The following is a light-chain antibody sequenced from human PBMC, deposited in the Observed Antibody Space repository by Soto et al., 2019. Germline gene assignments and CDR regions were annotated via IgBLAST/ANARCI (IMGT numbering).Light chain of an antibody. Sequence: SYELTQPPSVSVAPGKTARITCGGNNIGSKSVHWYQQKPCQAPVLVIYYDSDRPSGIPERFSGSNSGNTATLTISRVEAGDEADYYCQVWDSSSDHRVVFGGGTKLTVL. J-gene: IGLJ2*01. CDR3: QVWDSSSDHRVV. CDR2: YDS. V-gene: IGLV3-21*04. CDR1: NIGSKS.